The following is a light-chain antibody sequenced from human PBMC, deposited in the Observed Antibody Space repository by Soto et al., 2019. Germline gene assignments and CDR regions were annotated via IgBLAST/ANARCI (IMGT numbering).Light chain of an antibody. CDR3: AAWDDSLSGWV. Sequence: QSVLTQPPSASGTPGQRVTISCSGTRSNIGSNYVYWYQQLPGTAPKLLIYRSNQRPSGVPDRFSGSKSGTSASLAISGLRSEDEADYYCAAWDDSLSGWVFGGGTKLTVL. J-gene: IGLJ3*02. V-gene: IGLV1-47*01. CDR1: RSNIGSNY. CDR2: RSN.